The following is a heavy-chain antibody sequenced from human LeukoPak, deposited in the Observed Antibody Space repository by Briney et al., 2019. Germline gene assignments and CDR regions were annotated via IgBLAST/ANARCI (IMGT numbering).Heavy chain of an antibody. CDR3: TRNEK. CDR1: GFIFYDYW. J-gene: IGHJ4*02. Sequence: GGSLRLSCAGSGFIFYDYWVGWVRQAPGKGLEWVATIERDGSEKYYMDSVKGRFTIPRDNAKNSLFLQMNSLRAEDTAVYYCTRNEKWGQGTLVTVSS. V-gene: IGHV3-7*01. CDR2: IERDGSEK.